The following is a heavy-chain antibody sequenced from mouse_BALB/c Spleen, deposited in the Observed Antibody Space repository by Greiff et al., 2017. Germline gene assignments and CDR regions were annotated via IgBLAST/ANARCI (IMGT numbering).Heavy chain of an antibody. CDR3: NHYGNYSAY. D-gene: IGHD2-1*01. J-gene: IGHJ3*01. V-gene: IGHV14-4*02. CDR1: GFNIKDYY. CDR2: IDPENGDT. Sequence: EVQLVESGAELVRSGASVKLSCTASGFNIKDYYMHWVKQRPEQGLEWIGWIDPENGDTEYAPKFQGKATMTADTSSNTAYLQLSSLTSEDTAVYYCNHYGNYSAYWGQGTLVTVSA.